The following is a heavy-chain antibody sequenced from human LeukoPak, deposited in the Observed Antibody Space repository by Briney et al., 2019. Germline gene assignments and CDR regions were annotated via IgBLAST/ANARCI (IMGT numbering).Heavy chain of an antibody. CDR2: IKSKTDGGTT. V-gene: IGHV3-15*01. J-gene: IGHJ4*02. D-gene: IGHD1-26*01. CDR1: GFTFNKAY. Sequence: GGSLRLSCAASGFTFNKAYMSWVRQAPGKGLEWVGHIKSKTDGGTTDYAAPVKGRFTISRDDSKNTVYLQMNSLKTEDTAAYYCSTLQGKWELLPNYYFDYWGQGTLVTVSS. CDR3: STLQGKWELLPNYYFDY.